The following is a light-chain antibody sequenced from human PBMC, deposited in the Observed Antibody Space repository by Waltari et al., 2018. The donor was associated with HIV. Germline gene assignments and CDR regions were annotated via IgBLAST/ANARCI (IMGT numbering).Light chain of an antibody. CDR3: ASYGDTNRVL. V-gene: IGLV2-8*01. J-gene: IGLJ6*01. CDR2: EVN. Sequence: QSALTQPPSASGSLGQSVTIYCTGTSSDVGGYEYVSWYQHHPDKAPKLIIYEVNKRPSGVPDRFSGSKSDNTASLTVAGLQDDDEAHYYCASYGDTNRVLFGGGTRVTVL. CDR1: SSDVGGYEY.